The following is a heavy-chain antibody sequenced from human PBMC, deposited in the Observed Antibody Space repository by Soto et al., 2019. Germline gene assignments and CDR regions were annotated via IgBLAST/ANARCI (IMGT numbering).Heavy chain of an antibody. CDR2: ISSSSSYI. V-gene: IGHV3-21*01. D-gene: IGHD3-10*01. Sequence: GGSLRLSCAASGFTFSSYSMNWVRQAPGKGLEWVSSISSSSSYIYYADSVKGRFTISRDNAKNSLYLQMNSLRAEDTAVYYCARVMMVRGVIRPIYYYYGMDVWGQGTTVTVSS. CDR1: GFTFSSYS. CDR3: ARVMMVRGVIRPIYYYYGMDV. J-gene: IGHJ6*02.